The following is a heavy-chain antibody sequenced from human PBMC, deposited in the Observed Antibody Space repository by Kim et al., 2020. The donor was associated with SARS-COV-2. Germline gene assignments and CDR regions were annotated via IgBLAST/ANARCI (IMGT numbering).Heavy chain of an antibody. V-gene: IGHV3-30*02. CDR3: AKVYNSSDY. Sequence: GSSEYYADPVKGRFTISRDNSKNTLYLQMNSLRVEDTAMYYCAKVYNSSDYWGQGTLVTVSS. D-gene: IGHD1-20*01. J-gene: IGHJ4*02. CDR2: GSSE.